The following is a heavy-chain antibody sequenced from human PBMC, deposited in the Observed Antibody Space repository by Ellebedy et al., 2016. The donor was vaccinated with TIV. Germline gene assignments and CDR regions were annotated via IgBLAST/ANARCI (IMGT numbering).Heavy chain of an antibody. CDR2: IYTSGST. J-gene: IGHJ3*02. D-gene: IGHD1-26*01. Sequence: SETLSLXCTVSGGSISSYYWSWIRQPAGKGLEWIGRIYTSGSTNYNPSLKSRVTMSVDTSKNQFSLKLSSVTAADTAVYYCAISGSYPPAGAFDIWGQGTMVTVSS. V-gene: IGHV4-4*07. CDR3: AISGSYPPAGAFDI. CDR1: GGSISSYY.